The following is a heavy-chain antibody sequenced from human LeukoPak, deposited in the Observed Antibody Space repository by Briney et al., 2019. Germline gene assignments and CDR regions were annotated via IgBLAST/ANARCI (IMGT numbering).Heavy chain of an antibody. CDR1: GFTFGDYA. Sequence: PGRSLRLSCTASGFTFGDYAMSWVRQAPGKGLEWVGFIRSKAYGGTTEYAASVKCRFTISRDDSKSIAYLQMNSLKTEDTAVYYCTRELYGSGSSDGMDVWGKGTTVTVSS. J-gene: IGHJ6*04. CDR3: TRELYGSGSSDGMDV. V-gene: IGHV3-49*04. D-gene: IGHD3-10*01. CDR2: IRSKAYGGTT.